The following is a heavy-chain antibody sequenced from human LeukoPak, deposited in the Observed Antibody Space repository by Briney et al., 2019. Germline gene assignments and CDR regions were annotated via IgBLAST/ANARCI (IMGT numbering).Heavy chain of an antibody. Sequence: GGSLRLSCAASGFTFSSYSMNWVRQAPGKGLEWVSSISSSSSYIYYADSVKGRFTISRDNAKNSLYLQMTSLRAEDTAVYYCARGKTEWELLSFDYWGQGTLVTVSS. D-gene: IGHD1-26*01. J-gene: IGHJ4*02. CDR2: ISSSSSYI. CDR3: ARGKTEWELLSFDY. V-gene: IGHV3-21*01. CDR1: GFTFSSYS.